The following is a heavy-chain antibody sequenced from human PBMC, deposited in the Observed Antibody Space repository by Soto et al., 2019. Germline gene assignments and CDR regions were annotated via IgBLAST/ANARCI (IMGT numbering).Heavy chain of an antibody. V-gene: IGHV3-30*03. CDR1: GFTFSSYG. CDR3: XXXXXXXXXXXFDX. CDR2: ISYDGSNK. J-gene: IGHJ5*02. Sequence: QVQLVESGGGVVQPGRSLRLSCAASGFTFSSYGMHWVRQAPGKGLEWVAVISYDGSNKYYADSVKGRFTISRDNSKNTLYLQXXXXXXXXXXXXXXXXXXXXXXXXXFDXWGQGTLVTVSS.